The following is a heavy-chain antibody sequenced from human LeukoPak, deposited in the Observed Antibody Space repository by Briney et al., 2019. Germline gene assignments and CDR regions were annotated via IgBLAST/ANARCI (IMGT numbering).Heavy chain of an antibody. D-gene: IGHD2-15*01. V-gene: IGHV4-34*01. J-gene: IGHJ3*02. CDR2: INHSGST. CDR3: ASLGYCSGGSCFDAFDI. Sequence: SETLSLTCAVYGGSFSGYYWSWIRQPPGKGLEWIGEINHSGSTNYNPSLKSRVTISVDTSKNQFSLKLSSVTAADTAVYYCASLGYCSGGSCFDAFDIWGQGTMVTVSS. CDR1: GGSFSGYY.